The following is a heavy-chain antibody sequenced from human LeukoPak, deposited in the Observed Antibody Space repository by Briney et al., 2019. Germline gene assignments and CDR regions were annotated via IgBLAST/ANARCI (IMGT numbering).Heavy chain of an antibody. CDR2: ISGSNSYI. V-gene: IGHV3-21*01. Sequence: GGSLRLSCAASGFTFSSYSMNWVRQAPGKGLDWVSSISGSNSYIYYADSMKGRFTISRDNAKNTLYLQMNSLRAEDTAVYYCAKDLPPVRLSHAFDIWGQGTMVTVSS. CDR1: GFTFSSYS. CDR3: AKDLPPVRLSHAFDI. J-gene: IGHJ3*02. D-gene: IGHD2-8*01.